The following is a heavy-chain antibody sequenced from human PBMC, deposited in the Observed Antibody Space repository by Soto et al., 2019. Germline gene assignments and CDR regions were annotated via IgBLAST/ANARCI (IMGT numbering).Heavy chain of an antibody. CDR2: IWDDGSNE. CDR1: GFTFSSYG. D-gene: IGHD6-19*01. J-gene: IGHJ4*02. Sequence: QVQLVESGGGVVQPGRSLRLSCAAYGFTFSSYGMHWVRQAPGKGLEWVAVIWDDGSNENYADSVKGRFTISRDNSKNTLYLQMNSLRAEDTALYYCARDRRGSGWYDYFDYWGQGTLVTVSS. V-gene: IGHV3-33*01. CDR3: ARDRRGSGWYDYFDY.